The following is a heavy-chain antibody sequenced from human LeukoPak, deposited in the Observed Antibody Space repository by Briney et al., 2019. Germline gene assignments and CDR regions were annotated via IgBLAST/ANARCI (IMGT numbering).Heavy chain of an antibody. J-gene: IGHJ6*02. Sequence: PSETLSLTCTVSGGSVRSGSYYWNWIRQPPGKGLEWIGYIHNSGSTNYNPSLKSRVTISVDTSKNQFSLKLSSVTAADTAVYHCARDNWNYGSSMDVWGQGTTVTVSS. CDR3: ARDNWNYGSSMDV. CDR2: IHNSGST. D-gene: IGHD1-7*01. V-gene: IGHV4-61*01. CDR1: GGSVRSGSYY.